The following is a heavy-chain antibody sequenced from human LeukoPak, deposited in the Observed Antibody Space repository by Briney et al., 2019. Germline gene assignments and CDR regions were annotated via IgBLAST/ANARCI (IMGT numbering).Heavy chain of an antibody. CDR3: ARRNCSSTSCYPYYFDY. V-gene: IGHV4-34*01. CDR2: INHSGST. J-gene: IGHJ4*02. Sequence: SETLSLTCAVYGGSFSGYYWSWVRQPPGKGLEWMGEINHSGSTNYNPSLKSRVTISVDTSKNQFSLKLSSVTAADTAVYYCARRNCSSTSCYPYYFDYWGQGTLVTVSS. D-gene: IGHD2-2*01. CDR1: GGSFSGYY.